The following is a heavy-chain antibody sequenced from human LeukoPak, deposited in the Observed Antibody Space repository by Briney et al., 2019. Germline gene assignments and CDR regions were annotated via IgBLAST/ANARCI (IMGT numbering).Heavy chain of an antibody. D-gene: IGHD3-22*01. CDR1: GFTFSSYG. V-gene: IGHV3-30*02. J-gene: IGHJ4*02. CDR3: AKGPGGYYDSSGYEYYFDY. Sequence: GGSLRLSRAASGFTFSSYGMHWVRQAPGKGLEWVAFIRYDGSNKYYADSVKGRFTISRDNSKNTLYLQMNSLRAEDTAVYYCAKGPGGYYDSSGYEYYFDYWGQGTLVTVSS. CDR2: IRYDGSNK.